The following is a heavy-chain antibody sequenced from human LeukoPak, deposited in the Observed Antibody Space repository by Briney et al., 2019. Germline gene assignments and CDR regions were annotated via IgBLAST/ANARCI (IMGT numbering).Heavy chain of an antibody. J-gene: IGHJ3*02. D-gene: IGHD6-13*01. V-gene: IGHV3-23*01. Sequence: PGGSLRLSCAASGFTFSSYAMSWVRQAPGKGLEWVSAISGSGGSTYYADSVKGRFTISRDNSKNTLYLQMNSLRAEDTAVYYCARGAEQQLVQNDAFDIWGQGTMVTVSS. CDR2: ISGSGGST. CDR1: GFTFSSYA. CDR3: ARGAEQQLVQNDAFDI.